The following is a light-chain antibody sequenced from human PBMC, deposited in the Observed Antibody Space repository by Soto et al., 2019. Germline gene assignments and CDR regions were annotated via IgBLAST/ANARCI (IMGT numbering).Light chain of an antibody. CDR1: QSISSN. V-gene: IGKV3-15*01. Sequence: EIFLTQSPVALSLSPWERSTLSWGASQSISSNLAWYQQKPGQAPRLVIYGASTRATGIPARFSGSGSGTEFTLTISSLQSEDFAIYYCQQYNKWPRTFGQGTKVDIK. CDR3: QQYNKWPRT. J-gene: IGKJ1*01. CDR2: GAS.